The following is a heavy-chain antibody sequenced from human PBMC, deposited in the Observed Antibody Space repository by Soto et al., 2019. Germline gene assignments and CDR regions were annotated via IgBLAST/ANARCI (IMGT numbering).Heavy chain of an antibody. V-gene: IGHV4-39*01. CDR3: ASHRDSGFLDDY. CDR2: IYYSGST. J-gene: IGHJ4*02. CDR1: GGSISSSRYY. Sequence: SETLSLKCTVSGGSISSSRYYWGWIRQPPGKGLEWIGSIYYSGSTYYNPSLKSRVTISVDTSKNQFSLKLSSVTAADTAVYYCASHRDSGFLDDYWGQGTLVTVSS. D-gene: IGHD5-12*01.